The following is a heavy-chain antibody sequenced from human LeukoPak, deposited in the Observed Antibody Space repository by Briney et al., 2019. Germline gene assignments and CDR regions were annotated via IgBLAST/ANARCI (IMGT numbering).Heavy chain of an antibody. CDR1: GGSISSYY. J-gene: IGHJ4*02. D-gene: IGHD5-24*01. CDR2: IYYSGST. Sequence: SETLSLTCTVPGGSISSYYWSWIRQPPGKGLEWIGYIYYSGSTNYNPSLKSRVTISVDTSKNQFSLKLSSVTAADTAVYYCARPSRDGYNTYYFDYWGQGTLVTVSS. V-gene: IGHV4-59*08. CDR3: ARPSRDGYNTYYFDY.